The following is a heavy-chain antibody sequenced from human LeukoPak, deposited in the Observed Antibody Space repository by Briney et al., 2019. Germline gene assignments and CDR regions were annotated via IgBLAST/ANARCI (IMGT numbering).Heavy chain of an antibody. Sequence: PGGSLRLSCAASGFTFSDYYMSWMRQAPGKGLEWVSYISNSGTIIHDADSVKGRFTVSTDNAKNSLYLQMTSLRAEDTAVYYCASSWGSAIDFWGQGTLVTVFS. CDR1: GFTFSDYY. CDR3: ASSWGSAIDF. V-gene: IGHV3-11*04. D-gene: IGHD3-16*01. CDR2: ISNSGTII. J-gene: IGHJ4*02.